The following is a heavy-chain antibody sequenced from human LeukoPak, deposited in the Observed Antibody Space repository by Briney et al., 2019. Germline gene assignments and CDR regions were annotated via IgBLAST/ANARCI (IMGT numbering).Heavy chain of an antibody. CDR2: ITGSGAFT. V-gene: IGHV3-23*01. Sequence: GGSLRLSCAASGFTFSSYSMTWVRQAPGKGLEWVSAITGSGAFTDYADSVKGRFTISRDNSKNTLFLQMNSLRAEDTAVYYCAKNHAPRGVGEPVDYWGQGTLVTVSS. CDR3: AKNHAPRGVGEPVDY. CDR1: GFTFSSYS. J-gene: IGHJ4*02. D-gene: IGHD3-10*01.